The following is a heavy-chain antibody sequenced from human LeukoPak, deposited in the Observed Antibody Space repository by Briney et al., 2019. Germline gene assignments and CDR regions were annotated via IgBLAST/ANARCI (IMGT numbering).Heavy chain of an antibody. Sequence: PGGSLRLSCAASGFTFSSYAMGWVRQAPGKGLEWVSAISGNGDSTYFADSVKGRFTISRDNSKNTLYVQMKSLGAEDTAVYYCAKGTWFGDYPVPFDSWGQGTLVTVSS. D-gene: IGHD3-10*01. V-gene: IGHV3-23*01. CDR1: GFTFSSYA. J-gene: IGHJ4*02. CDR2: ISGNGDST. CDR3: AKGTWFGDYPVPFDS.